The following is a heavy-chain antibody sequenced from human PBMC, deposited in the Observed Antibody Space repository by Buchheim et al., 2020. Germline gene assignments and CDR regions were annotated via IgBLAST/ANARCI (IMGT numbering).Heavy chain of an antibody. CDR1: GGSISSSSYY. D-gene: IGHD3-22*01. CDR3: ARDRRSYYYDSSGYYYGAPFDY. V-gene: IGHV4-39*07. Sequence: QLQLQESGPGLVKPSETLSLTCTVSGGSISSSSYYWSWIRQPPGKGLEWIGSIYYSGSTYYNPSLKSRVTISVDTSKNQFSLKLSSVTAADTAVYYCARDRRSYYYDSSGYYYGAPFDYWGQGTL. CDR2: IYYSGST. J-gene: IGHJ4*02.